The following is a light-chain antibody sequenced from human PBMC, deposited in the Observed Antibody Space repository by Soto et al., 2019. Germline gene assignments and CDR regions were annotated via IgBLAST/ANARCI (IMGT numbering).Light chain of an antibody. V-gene: IGKV3-20*01. CDR1: HFVSSTY. Sequence: EIVLTQSPGTLSLSPGDRATLSCRASHFVSSTYLAWYQHKPGQAPRLLIYRTSSRAAGIPDRFSGSGSGTDFTLTISRLEPEDFAVYFCQQYGSSPQTFGQGTTVEIK. CDR2: RTS. J-gene: IGKJ1*01. CDR3: QQYGSSPQT.